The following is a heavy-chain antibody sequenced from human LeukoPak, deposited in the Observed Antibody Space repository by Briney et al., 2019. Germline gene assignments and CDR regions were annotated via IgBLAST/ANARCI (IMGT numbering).Heavy chain of an antibody. CDR2: ISGSGGST. J-gene: IGHJ4*02. V-gene: IGHV3-23*01. Sequence: GGSLRLSCAASGFTFSSYGMSWVRQAPGKGLEWVSAISGSGGSTYYADSVKGRFTVSRDDSKNTLYLQMNSLRGDDTAVYYCAKDLTSYYYIYYWGQGTLVTVSS. CDR1: GFTFSSYG. D-gene: IGHD2/OR15-2a*01. CDR3: AKDLTSYYYIYY.